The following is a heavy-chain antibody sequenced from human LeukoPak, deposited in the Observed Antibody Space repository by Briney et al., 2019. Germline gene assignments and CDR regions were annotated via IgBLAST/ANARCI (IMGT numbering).Heavy chain of an antibody. Sequence: PGGSLRLSCAASGFTFSSYWMHWVRQAPGKGLVWVSRIRSDGSDTSYADSVKGRFTISRDNSKNTLYLQMNSLRAEDTAVYYCAGSLAVPAAIGYYYYMDVWGKGTTVTVSS. J-gene: IGHJ6*03. CDR2: IRSDGSDT. CDR1: GFTFSSYW. D-gene: IGHD2-2*02. CDR3: AGSLAVPAAIGYYYYMDV. V-gene: IGHV3-74*01.